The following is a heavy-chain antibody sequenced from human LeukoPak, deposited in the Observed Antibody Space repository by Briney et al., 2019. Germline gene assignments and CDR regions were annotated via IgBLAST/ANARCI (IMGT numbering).Heavy chain of an antibody. D-gene: IGHD3-10*01. CDR2: ISGGGDGI. J-gene: IGHJ2*01. Sequence: GGSLRLSCAASGFTFSSYAMSWVRHTPGKGLEWVSSISGGGDGIYYADSVKGRFTISRDNSKNTLYLQMNSLRVEDTAVYHCAKDGARGWYFGLGGRGTLVIVSS. CDR1: GFTFSSYA. CDR3: AKDGARGWYFGL. V-gene: IGHV3-23*01.